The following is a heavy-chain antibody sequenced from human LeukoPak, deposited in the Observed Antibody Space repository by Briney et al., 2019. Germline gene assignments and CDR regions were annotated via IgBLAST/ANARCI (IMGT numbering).Heavy chain of an antibody. CDR1: GFTFSSYA. CDR3: AKFGGTSQLWLPED. D-gene: IGHD5-18*01. J-gene: IGHJ4*02. V-gene: IGHV3-23*01. Sequence: GGSQRLSCAASGFTFSSYAMSWVRQAPGKGLEWVSAISGSGGSTYYADSVKGRFTISRDNSKNTLYLQMNSLRAEDTAVYYCAKFGGTSQLWLPEDWGQGTLVTVSS. CDR2: ISGSGGST.